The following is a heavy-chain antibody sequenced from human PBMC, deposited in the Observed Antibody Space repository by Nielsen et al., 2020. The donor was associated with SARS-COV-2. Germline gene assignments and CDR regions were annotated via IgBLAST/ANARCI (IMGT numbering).Heavy chain of an antibody. Sequence: GESLKISCAASGFTFSSYWMSWVRQAPGKGLEWVANIKQDGSEKYYVDSVKGRFTISRDNAKSSLYLQMNSLRAEDTAVYYCARGGSSGWDWYFDLWGRGTLVTVSS. D-gene: IGHD6-19*01. CDR3: ARGGSSGWDWYFDL. CDR1: GFTFSSYW. J-gene: IGHJ2*01. V-gene: IGHV3-7*03. CDR2: IKQDGSEK.